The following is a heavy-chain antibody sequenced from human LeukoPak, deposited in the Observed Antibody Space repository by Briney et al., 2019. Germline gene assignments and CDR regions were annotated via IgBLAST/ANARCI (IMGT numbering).Heavy chain of an antibody. CDR2: IYYSGST. CDR3: ASPGCYASGTYCHYFDY. D-gene: IGHD3-10*01. CDR1: GDSISRSSFY. J-gene: IGHJ4*02. V-gene: IGHV4-39*01. Sequence: SETLSLTCTVSGDSISRSSFYWGWIRQPPGKGPEWIGRIYYSGSTYYNTSLKSRVIISVDPSKNQFSLKLSSVTAADTAVYYCASPGCYASGTYCHYFDYWGQGTLVTVSS.